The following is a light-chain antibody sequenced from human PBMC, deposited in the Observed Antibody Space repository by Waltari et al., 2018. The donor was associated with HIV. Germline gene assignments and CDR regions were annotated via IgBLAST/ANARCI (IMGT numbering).Light chain of an antibody. Sequence: VVVTPSPLSLPVRLGQTASIACNSSQSLVYSDGNTYLNWFHQRPGQSPRRLIYKVSNRDSGVPDRFSGSGSGTDFTLKISRVEAEDVGVYYCMQGTHWPITFGQGTRLEIK. J-gene: IGKJ5*01. V-gene: IGKV2-30*01. CDR1: QSLVYSDGNTY. CDR3: MQGTHWPIT. CDR2: KVS.